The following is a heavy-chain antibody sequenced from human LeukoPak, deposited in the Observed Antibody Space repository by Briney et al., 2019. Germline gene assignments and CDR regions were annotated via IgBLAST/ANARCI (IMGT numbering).Heavy chain of an antibody. CDR2: INHSGST. Sequence: SETLSLTCAVYGGSFSGYYWSWIRQPPGKGLEWIGEINHSGSTNYNPSLKSRVTISVDTSKNQFSLKLSSVTAADTAVYYCARAPIATITIFGVVINRGFDPWGQGTLVTVSS. D-gene: IGHD3-3*01. V-gene: IGHV4-34*01. J-gene: IGHJ5*02. CDR3: ARAPIATITIFGVVINRGFDP. CDR1: GGSFSGYY.